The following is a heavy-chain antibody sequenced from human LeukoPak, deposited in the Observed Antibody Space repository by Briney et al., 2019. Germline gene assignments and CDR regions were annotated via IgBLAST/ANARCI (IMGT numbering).Heavy chain of an antibody. V-gene: IGHV1-69*13. D-gene: IGHD3-22*01. CDR3: ATPQLSSGYYYGGACYFDY. CDR1: GGTFSSYA. CDR2: IIPIFGTA. J-gene: IGHJ4*02. Sequence: GASVKVSCKASGGTFSSYAISWVRQAPGQGLEWMGGIIPIFGTANYAQKFQGRVTITADESTSTAYMELSSLRSEDTAVYYCATPQLSSGYYYGGACYFDYWGQGTLVTVSS.